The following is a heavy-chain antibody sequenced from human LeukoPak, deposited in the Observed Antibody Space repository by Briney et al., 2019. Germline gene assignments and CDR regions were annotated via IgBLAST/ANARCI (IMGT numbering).Heavy chain of an antibody. V-gene: IGHV1-8*01. Sequence: ASVKVSCKASGYTFTSYDINWVRQATGQGLEWMGWMNPNSGNTGYAQKFQGRVTMTRNTSISTAYMELSSLRAEDTAVYYCAKDSHSGTYFDSWGRGTLVTVSS. J-gene: IGHJ4*02. CDR2: MNPNSGNT. D-gene: IGHD1-26*01. CDR3: AKDSHSGTYFDS. CDR1: GYTFTSYD.